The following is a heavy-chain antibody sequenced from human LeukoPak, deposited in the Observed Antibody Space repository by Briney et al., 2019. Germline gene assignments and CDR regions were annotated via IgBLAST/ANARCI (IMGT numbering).Heavy chain of an antibody. D-gene: IGHD3-22*01. V-gene: IGHV3-30*02. Sequence: GGSLRLSCAASGFTFSDYAMHWVRLAPGKGLEWLTFIRYDGSNKYYADSLKGRFTISRDNSKNTLYLQMNSLRAEDTAVYYCAKEAFVYSGYYPLDYWGQGTLVTVSS. J-gene: IGHJ4*02. CDR3: AKEAFVYSGYYPLDY. CDR1: GFTFSDYA. CDR2: IRYDGSNK.